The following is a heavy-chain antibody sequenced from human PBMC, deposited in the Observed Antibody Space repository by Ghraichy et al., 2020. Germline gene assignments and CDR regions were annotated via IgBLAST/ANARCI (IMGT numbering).Heavy chain of an antibody. CDR1: GGSFSGYY. D-gene: IGHD3-3*01. Sequence: SETLSLTCAVYGGSFSGYYWSWIRQPPGKGLEWIGEINHSGSTNYNPSLKSRVTISVDTSKNQFSLKLSSVTAADTAVYYCARGATYYDFWSGYYPYYFDYWGQGTLVTVSS. J-gene: IGHJ4*02. CDR3: ARGATYYDFWSGYYPYYFDY. V-gene: IGHV4-34*01. CDR2: INHSGST.